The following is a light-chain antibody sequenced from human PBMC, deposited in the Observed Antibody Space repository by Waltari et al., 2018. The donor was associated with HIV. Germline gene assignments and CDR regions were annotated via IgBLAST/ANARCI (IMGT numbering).Light chain of an antibody. J-gene: IGLJ3*02. Sequence: QLVLTQSPSASASLGASVTLTCTLRSGHSSYAIACHQQQPEKGPRYLMKLNSDGSHSKGDGIPDRFSGSSSGAERYLTISSLQSEDEADYYCQTWGTGIRVFGGGTKLTVL. CDR3: QTWGTGIRV. CDR1: SGHSSYA. V-gene: IGLV4-69*01. CDR2: LNSDGSH.